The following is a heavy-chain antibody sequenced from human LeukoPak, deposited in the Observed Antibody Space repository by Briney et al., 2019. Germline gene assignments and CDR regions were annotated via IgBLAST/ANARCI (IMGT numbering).Heavy chain of an antibody. CDR2: ITGSGGST. CDR3: ARDRSGSGDY. Sequence: GGSLRLSCAASGFTFSNYAMSWVRQAPGKGLEWVSSITGSGGSTYYADSVKGRFTISRDNSKNTLYLQMGSLRAEDMAVYYCARDRSGSGDYWGQGTLVTVSS. V-gene: IGHV3-23*01. CDR1: GFTFSNYA. D-gene: IGHD2-15*01. J-gene: IGHJ4*02.